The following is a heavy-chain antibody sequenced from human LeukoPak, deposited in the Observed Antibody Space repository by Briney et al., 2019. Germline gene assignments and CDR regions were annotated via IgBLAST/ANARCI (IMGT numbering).Heavy chain of an antibody. CDR2: INHSGST. V-gene: IGHV4-34*01. CDR1: GGSFSGYY. Sequence: PSETLSLTCAVYGGSFSGYYWSWLRQPPGKGLEWIGEINHSGSTNYNPSLKSRVTISVDTSKNQFSLKPSSVTVADPAVYYCARGGLRYFDWLPHARNWFDPWGQGTLVTVPS. D-gene: IGHD3-9*01. J-gene: IGHJ5*02. CDR3: ARGGLRYFDWLPHARNWFDP.